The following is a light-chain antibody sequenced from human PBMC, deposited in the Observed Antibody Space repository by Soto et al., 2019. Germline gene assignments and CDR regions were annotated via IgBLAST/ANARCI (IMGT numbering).Light chain of an antibody. CDR2: EGT. V-gene: IGLV2-23*01. CDR3: CSYAGTFYV. CDR1: SSDLGSYNL. Sequence: QSALTQPASVSGSPGQSITISCTGSSSDLGSYNLVSWYQHHPGKAPKLMIYEGTKRPSGVSNRFSGSKSGNTASLTISGLQAGDEADYCCCSYAGTFYVFGTGTKLTVL. J-gene: IGLJ1*01.